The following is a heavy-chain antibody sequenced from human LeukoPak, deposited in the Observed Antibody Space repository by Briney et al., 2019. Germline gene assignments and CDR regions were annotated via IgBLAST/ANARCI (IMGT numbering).Heavy chain of an antibody. J-gene: IGHJ4*02. CDR2: ISSNGGTT. Sequence: GGSLRLSCSASGFAFSSYSMHWVRQAPGKGLEYVSAISSNGGTTYYADSVKGRFTISRDNSKNTLSLQMNSLRAEDTAVYYCAKPIRGYYGTDYWGQGTLVTVSS. D-gene: IGHD3-10*01. CDR1: GFAFSSYS. CDR3: AKPIRGYYGTDY. V-gene: IGHV3-64*04.